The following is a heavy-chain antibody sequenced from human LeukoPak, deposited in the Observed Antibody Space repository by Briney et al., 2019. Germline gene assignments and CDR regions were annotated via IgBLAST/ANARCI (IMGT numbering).Heavy chain of an antibody. V-gene: IGHV4-34*01. D-gene: IGHD3-22*01. Sequence: SETLSLTCAVYGGSFSGYYWSWIRQPPGKGLEWIGSIYYSGSTYYNPSLKSRVTMSVDTSKNQFSLKLSSVTAADTAVYYCARGYYDSSGYYCDYWGQGTLVTVSS. CDR1: GGSFSGYY. CDR2: IYYSGST. CDR3: ARGYYDSSGYYCDY. J-gene: IGHJ4*02.